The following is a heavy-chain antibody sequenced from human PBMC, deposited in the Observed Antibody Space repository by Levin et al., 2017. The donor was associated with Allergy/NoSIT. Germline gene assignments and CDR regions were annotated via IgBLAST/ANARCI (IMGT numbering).Heavy chain of an antibody. CDR3: ARSYYDSSGYSTVDY. V-gene: IGHV3-21*01. CDR1: GFTFSTHT. Sequence: GASVKVSCAASGFTFSTHTMSWVRQAPGKGLDWVSSMSSSSTYIYYADSVKGRFTISRDNAKNSLYLQMNSLRAEDTAMYYCARSYYDSSGYSTVDYWGQGTLVTVSS. D-gene: IGHD3-22*01. CDR2: MSSSSTYI. J-gene: IGHJ4*02.